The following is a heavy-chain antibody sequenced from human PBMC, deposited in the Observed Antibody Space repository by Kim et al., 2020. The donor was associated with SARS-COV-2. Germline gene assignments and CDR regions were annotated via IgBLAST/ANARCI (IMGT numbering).Heavy chain of an antibody. V-gene: IGHV4-31*02. CDR3: ARASTRPSWYFDL. Sequence: YTPTLKSRFNISVDPAKTQFSLKLSSVTAADTAVYYCARASTRPSWYFDLWGRGTLVTVSS. J-gene: IGHJ2*01.